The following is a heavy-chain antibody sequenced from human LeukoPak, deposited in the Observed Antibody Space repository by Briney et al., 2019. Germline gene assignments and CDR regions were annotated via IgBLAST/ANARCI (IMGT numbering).Heavy chain of an antibody. V-gene: IGHV3-23*01. CDR2: ISGSGGST. CDR3: AGFEYSSSSEDY. D-gene: IGHD6-6*01. J-gene: IGHJ4*02. CDR1: GFTFSSYA. Sequence: GGSLRLSCAASGFTFSSYAMSWVRQAPGKGLEWVSAISGSGGSTYYADSVKGRFTISRDNSKKTLYLQMNSLRAEDTAVYSCAGFEYSSSSEDYWGQGTLVTVSS.